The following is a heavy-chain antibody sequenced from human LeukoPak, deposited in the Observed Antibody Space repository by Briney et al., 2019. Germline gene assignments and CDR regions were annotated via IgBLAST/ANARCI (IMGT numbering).Heavy chain of an antibody. CDR1: GDSNSGNY. V-gene: IGHV4-59*01. Sequence: PSETLSLTCTVSGDSNSGNYWSWIRQPPGKGLEWIGYIYYSGSTNYNPSLKSRVTMSVDTSKNQFSLNLSSVTAADTAVYYCARENYYGMDVWGQGTTVTVSS. CDR2: IYYSGST. CDR3: ARENYYGMDV. J-gene: IGHJ6*02.